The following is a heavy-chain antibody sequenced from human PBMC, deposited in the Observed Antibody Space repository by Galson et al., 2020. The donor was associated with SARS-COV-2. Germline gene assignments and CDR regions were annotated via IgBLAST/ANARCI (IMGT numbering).Heavy chain of an antibody. CDR2: ISWNSGSI. CDR1: GFTFDDYA. Sequence: GGSLRLSCAASGFTFDDYAMHWVRQAPGKGLEWVSGISWNSGSIGYADSVKGRFTISRDNAKNSLYLQMNSLRAEDTALYYCASQSWIVSGYGMDVWGQGTTVTVSS. J-gene: IGHJ6*02. CDR3: ASQSWIVSGYGMDV. D-gene: IGHD3-22*01. V-gene: IGHV3-9*01.